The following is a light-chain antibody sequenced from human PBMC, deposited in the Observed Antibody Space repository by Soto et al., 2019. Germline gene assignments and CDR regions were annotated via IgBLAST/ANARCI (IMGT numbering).Light chain of an antibody. J-gene: IGKJ4*01. CDR1: QSVGYH. V-gene: IGKV3-11*01. Sequence: EIVLTQSPATLSLSPGKRATLSCRASQSVGYHLAWYQQKPGQAPRLLIYDASNRATGIPARFSGSGSGTDFTLAISSLEPEDFAVYYCQQRSNWPPVTFGGGTKVDIK. CDR2: DAS. CDR3: QQRSNWPPVT.